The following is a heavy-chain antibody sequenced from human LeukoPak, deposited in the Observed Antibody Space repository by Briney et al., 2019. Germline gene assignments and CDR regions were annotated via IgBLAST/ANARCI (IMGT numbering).Heavy chain of an antibody. D-gene: IGHD4-17*01. CDR2: IYYSGST. CDR1: GGSVSSGSYY. CDR3: ARGATVTTPYYYGMDV. Sequence: SETLPLTCTVSGGSVSSGSYYWSWIRQPPGKGLEWIGYIYYSGSTNYSPSLKSRVTISVDTSKNQFSLKLSSVTAADTAVYYCARGATVTTPYYYGMDVWGQGTTVTVSS. J-gene: IGHJ6*02. V-gene: IGHV4-61*01.